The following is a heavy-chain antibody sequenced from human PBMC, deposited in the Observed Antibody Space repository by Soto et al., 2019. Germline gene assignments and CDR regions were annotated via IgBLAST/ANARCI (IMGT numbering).Heavy chain of an antibody. D-gene: IGHD2-2*01. V-gene: IGHV6-1*01. CDR2: TYYRSKWYN. Sequence: SQTLSLTCAISGDSVSSNSAAWNWIRQSPSRGLEWLGRTYYRSKWYNDYAVSVKSRITINPDTSKNQFSLQLNSVTPEDTAVYYCARDRAPYCSRTGCGRAWFDPWGQGTLVTVSS. CDR1: GDSVSSNSAA. CDR3: ARDRAPYCSRTGCGRAWFDP. J-gene: IGHJ5*02.